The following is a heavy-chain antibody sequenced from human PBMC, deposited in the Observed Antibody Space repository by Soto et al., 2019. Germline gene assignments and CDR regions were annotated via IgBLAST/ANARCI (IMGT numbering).Heavy chain of an antibody. CDR3: ARGGLTTVTTPFDY. CDR2: IIPIFGTA. Sequence: EASVKVSCKASGGTFSSYAISWVRQAPGQGLEWMGGIIPIFGTANYAQKFQGRVTITADESTSTAYMELSSLRSEDTAVYYCARGGLTTVTTPFDYWGQGTLVTVSS. J-gene: IGHJ4*02. V-gene: IGHV1-69*13. D-gene: IGHD4-17*01. CDR1: GGTFSSYA.